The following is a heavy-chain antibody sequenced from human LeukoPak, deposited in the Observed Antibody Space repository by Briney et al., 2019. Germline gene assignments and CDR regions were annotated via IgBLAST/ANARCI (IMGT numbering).Heavy chain of an antibody. Sequence: SQTLSLICSVSCGFISSGYYYWSSIRQPAGKGLEWIRRIYTSWSTNYNASLKSRVPVSIETSRTQFSLKLSSVTAAETAVYYCARDLTTTPYNWFDPWGPGTLVTVSS. CDR3: ARDLTTTPYNWFDP. CDR1: CGFISSGYYY. V-gene: IGHV4-61*02. CDR2: IYTSWST. D-gene: IGHD3-22*01. J-gene: IGHJ5*02.